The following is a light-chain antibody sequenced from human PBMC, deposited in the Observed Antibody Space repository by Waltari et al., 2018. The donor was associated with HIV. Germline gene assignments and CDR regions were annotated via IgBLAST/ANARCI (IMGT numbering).Light chain of an antibody. CDR3: QAWDSSTVV. CDR1: NLGDKY. Sequence: YDLTQPPSVSVSPGQTATITCSGANLGDKYTSWYQQKPGQPPVLVIYQKSRRPSGIPERFAGSDSGNTATLTISGTQAMDEADYYCQAWDSSTVVFGGGTKLTVL. V-gene: IGLV3-1*01. J-gene: IGLJ2*01. CDR2: QKS.